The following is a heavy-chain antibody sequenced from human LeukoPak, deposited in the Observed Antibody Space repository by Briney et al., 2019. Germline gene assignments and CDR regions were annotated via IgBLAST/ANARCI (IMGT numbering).Heavy chain of an antibody. Sequence: SETLSLTCTVSGGSIRSSSYYWGWIRQPPGKGPEWIANIFYSGNTYYNPSLKSRVTMSVDTSKNQFSLKLSSVTAADTAVYYCARAYYYGSGSYYRGYYYYYMDVWGKGTTVTVSS. CDR1: GGSIRSSSYY. J-gene: IGHJ6*03. CDR2: IFYSGNT. V-gene: IGHV4-39*07. D-gene: IGHD3-10*01. CDR3: ARAYYYGSGSYYRGYYYYYMDV.